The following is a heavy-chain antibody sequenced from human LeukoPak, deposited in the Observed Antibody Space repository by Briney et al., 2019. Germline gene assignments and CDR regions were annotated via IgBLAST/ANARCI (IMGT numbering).Heavy chain of an antibody. CDR1: GFTFSSYA. J-gene: IGHJ4*02. CDR3: AKDGARSITMIVVVITPYFDY. D-gene: IGHD3-22*01. V-gene: IGHV3-23*01. Sequence: PGGSLRLSCAASGFTFSSYAMSWVRQAPGRGLEWVSAISGSGGSTYYADSVKGRFTISRGNSKNTLYLQMNSLRAEDTAVYYCAKDGARSITMIVVVITPYFDYWGQGTLVTVSS. CDR2: ISGSGGST.